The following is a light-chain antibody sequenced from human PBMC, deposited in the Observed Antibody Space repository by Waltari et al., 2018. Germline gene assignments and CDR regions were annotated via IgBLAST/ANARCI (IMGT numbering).Light chain of an antibody. CDR3: CSYAGSSTFRVV. J-gene: IGLJ2*01. Sequence: QSALTQPASVSGSPGQSITISCTGTSSDVGSYNLVSWYQQHPGKAPKLMIYEVSKRPSGVSNRFSGSKSGNTASLTISGFQAEDEADYYCCSYAGSSTFRVVFGGGTKLTVL. CDR1: SSDVGSYNL. V-gene: IGLV2-23*02. CDR2: EVS.